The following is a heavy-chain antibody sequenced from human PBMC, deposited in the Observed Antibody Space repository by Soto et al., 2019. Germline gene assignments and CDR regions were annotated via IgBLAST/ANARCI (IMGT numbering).Heavy chain of an antibody. Sequence: RIRKNPGKGLEWIGYIYYSGSTNYNPSLKSRVTISVDTSKNQFSLKLSSVTAADTAVYYCARQEGEQWLAMDYWRQGTLVTVSS. CDR2: IYYSGST. D-gene: IGHD6-19*01. J-gene: IGHJ4*02. CDR3: ARQEGEQWLAMDY. V-gene: IGHV4-59*08.